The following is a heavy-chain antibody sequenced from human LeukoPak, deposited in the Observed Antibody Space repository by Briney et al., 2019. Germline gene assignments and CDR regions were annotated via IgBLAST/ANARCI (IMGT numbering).Heavy chain of an antibody. Sequence: ASVKVSCKASGYTLTSYGISWVRQAPGQGLEWMGWISAYNGNTNYAQKLQGRVTMTTDTSTSTAYMELRSLRSDDTAVYYCAREICGAGGDCYYRHFDYWGQGTLVTVSS. CDR2: ISAYNGNT. D-gene: IGHD2-21*02. CDR1: GYTLTSYG. V-gene: IGHV1-18*01. CDR3: AREICGAGGDCYYRHFDY. J-gene: IGHJ4*02.